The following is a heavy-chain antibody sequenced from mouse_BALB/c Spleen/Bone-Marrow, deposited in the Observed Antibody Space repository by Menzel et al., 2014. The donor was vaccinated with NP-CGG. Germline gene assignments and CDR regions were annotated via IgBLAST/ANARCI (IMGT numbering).Heavy chain of an antibody. Sequence: VQLQQSGAELVKPGASVKLSCTASGFNIKDTYMHWVKQRPEQGLECIGRIDPANGNTKYDPKFQGKATITADTSSNTTYLQRSSLTSEDTAVYYCASYYYGSSGFAYWGQGTLVTVSA. CDR3: ASYYYGSSGFAY. V-gene: IGHV14-3*02. CDR2: IDPANGNT. J-gene: IGHJ3*01. CDR1: GFNIKDTY. D-gene: IGHD1-1*01.